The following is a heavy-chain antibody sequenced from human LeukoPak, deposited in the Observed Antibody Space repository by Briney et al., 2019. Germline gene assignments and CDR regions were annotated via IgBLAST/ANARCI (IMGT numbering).Heavy chain of an antibody. CDR1: GFTFSSYS. CDR3: ARGFWYCSGGSCCSAFFDY. D-gene: IGHD2-15*01. V-gene: IGHV3-21*01. CDR2: ISSSSSYI. J-gene: IGHJ4*02. Sequence: GGSLRLSCAASGFTFSSYSMNWVRQAPGRGLEWVSSISSSSSYIYYADSVKGRFTISRDNAKNSLYLQMNSLRAEDTAVYYCARGFWYCSGGSCCSAFFDYWGQGTLVTVSS.